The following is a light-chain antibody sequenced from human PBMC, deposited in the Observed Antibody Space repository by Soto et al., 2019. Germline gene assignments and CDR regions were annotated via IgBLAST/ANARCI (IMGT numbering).Light chain of an antibody. J-gene: IGKJ4*01. CDR2: LTS. CDR1: QSINSH. Sequence: DVQMTQSPSSLSASVRDTVTITSRTSQSINSHLHCYQQRPGKVPKLLIYLTSTLQGGVPSRFSSSGSGTHFTLTISSLQPEDFATYYCQQSYNNKLTFGGGTNVET. V-gene: IGKV1-39*01. CDR3: QQSYNNKLT.